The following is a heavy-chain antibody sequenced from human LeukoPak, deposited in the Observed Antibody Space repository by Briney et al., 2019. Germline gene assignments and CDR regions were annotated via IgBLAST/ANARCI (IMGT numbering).Heavy chain of an antibody. CDR3: ARGRLWFGELDYFDY. Sequence: ASVKVSCKASGYTFTSYGISWVRQAPGQGLEWMGWISAYNGNTNYAQKLQGRVTMTTDTSTSTAYMELSSLRSEDTAVYYCARGRLWFGELDYFDYWGQGTLVTVSS. CDR1: GYTFTSYG. J-gene: IGHJ4*02. D-gene: IGHD3-10*01. CDR2: ISAYNGNT. V-gene: IGHV1-18*04.